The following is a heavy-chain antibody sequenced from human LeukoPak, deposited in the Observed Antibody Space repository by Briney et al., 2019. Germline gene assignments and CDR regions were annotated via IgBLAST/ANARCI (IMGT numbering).Heavy chain of an antibody. V-gene: IGHV4-34*01. CDR3: AREKRGSIAVAGTRSLYFDY. CDR2: INHSGST. Sequence: SETLSLTCTVSGGSISSYYWSWIRQPPGKGLEWIGEINHSGSTNYNPSLKSRVTISVDTSKNQFSLKLSSVTAADTAVYYCAREKRGSIAVAGTRSLYFDYWGQGTLVTVSS. J-gene: IGHJ4*02. D-gene: IGHD6-19*01. CDR1: GGSISSYY.